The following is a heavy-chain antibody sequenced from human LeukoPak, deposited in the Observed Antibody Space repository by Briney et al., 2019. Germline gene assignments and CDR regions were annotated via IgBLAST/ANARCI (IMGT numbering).Heavy chain of an antibody. CDR2: INTNSGGT. J-gene: IGHJ4*02. CDR1: GSPFTGYY. D-gene: IGHD3-22*01. CDR3: ARDSGYPYYFDY. Sequence: ASVKVSCKASGSPFTGYYIHWVRQAPGQGLEWMGWINTNSGGTSYAQKFKGRITMTRDTSISTAYTELSRLRSDDTAVYYCARDSGYPYYFDYWGLGTLVTVSS. V-gene: IGHV1-2*02.